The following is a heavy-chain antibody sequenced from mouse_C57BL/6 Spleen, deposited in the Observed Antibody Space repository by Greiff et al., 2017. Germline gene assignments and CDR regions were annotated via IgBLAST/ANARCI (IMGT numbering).Heavy chain of an antibody. CDR1: GYTFTSYW. Sequence: QVQLQQPGAELVMPGASVKLSCKASGYTFTSYWMHWVKQRPGQGLEWIGEIDPSDSYTNYNQKFKGKSTLTVDKSSSTAYMQLSSLTSEDSAVYYCARRGNTGVDYWGQGTTLTVSS. CDR2: IDPSDSYT. CDR3: ARRGNTGVDY. D-gene: IGHD3-1*01. V-gene: IGHV1-69*01. J-gene: IGHJ2*01.